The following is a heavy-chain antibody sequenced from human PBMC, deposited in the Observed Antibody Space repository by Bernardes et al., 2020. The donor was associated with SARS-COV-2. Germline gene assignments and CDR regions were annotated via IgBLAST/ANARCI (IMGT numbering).Heavy chain of an antibody. J-gene: IGHJ4*02. CDR3: AKDYCDSDCDFFDH. CDR1: GFTVGSYA. CDR2: ISGSGDIT. D-gene: IGHD2-21*02. V-gene: IGHV3-23*01. Sequence: GGSLRLSCAASGFTVGSYAMSWVRQAPGKGLEWVSGISGSGDITNYADSVKGRFTISRDISKNTVSLQMNTLRAGVTAIYYCAKDYCDSDCDFFDHWGQGTLVTVSS.